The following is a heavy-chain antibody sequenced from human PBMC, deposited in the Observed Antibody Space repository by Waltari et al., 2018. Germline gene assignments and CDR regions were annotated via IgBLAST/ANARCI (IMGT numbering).Heavy chain of an antibody. CDR1: GGTFSSYA. CDR3: ARVPSYNWKSLSPYYYYMDV. V-gene: IGHV1-69*12. D-gene: IGHD1-20*01. J-gene: IGHJ6*03. Sequence: QVQLVQSGAEVKKPGSSVKVSCKASGGTFSSYAISWVRQAPGQGLEWMGGIIPIFGTANYAQKFQGRVTITADESTSTAYMELSSLRSEDTAVYYCARVPSYNWKSLSPYYYYMDVWGKGTTVTISS. CDR2: IIPIFGTA.